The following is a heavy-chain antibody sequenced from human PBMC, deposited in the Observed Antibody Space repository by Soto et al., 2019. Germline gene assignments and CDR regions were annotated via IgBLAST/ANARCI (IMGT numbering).Heavy chain of an antibody. V-gene: IGHV2-5*01. CDR3: AHGLEGTWYFDV. J-gene: IGHJ2*01. CDR2: VYWPDDK. CDR1: GFSLTTSGVG. Sequence: QITLKESGLTLVKPTQTLTPTCSFSGFSLTTSGVGVGWFRQPPGKALEWLALVYWPDDKRYSPSLESRLTITKDISENHVVLTMTNVDPMDTATYYCAHGLEGTWYFDVWGRGTLVTVSS. D-gene: IGHD1-1*01.